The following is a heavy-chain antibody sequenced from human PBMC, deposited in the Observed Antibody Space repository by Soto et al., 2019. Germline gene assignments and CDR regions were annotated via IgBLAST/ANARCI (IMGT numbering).Heavy chain of an antibody. CDR2: IYYSGST. CDR1: GGSISSSNYY. CDR3: ASHSGPYDSSWFVA. Sequence: SETLSLTCSVSGGSISSSNYYWGWIRQPPGKGLEWIGSIYYSGSTHYNAPLKSRVTISLDTSKNQFSLKVSSVTAADTAVYFCASHSGPYDSSWFVASGQGRLVTVAS. J-gene: IGHJ5*02. V-gene: IGHV4-39*01. D-gene: IGHD3-22*01.